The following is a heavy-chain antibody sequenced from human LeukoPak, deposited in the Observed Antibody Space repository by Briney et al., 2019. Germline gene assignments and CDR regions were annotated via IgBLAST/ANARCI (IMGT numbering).Heavy chain of an antibody. J-gene: IGHJ4*02. CDR3: TRSSGTIDY. D-gene: IGHD6-19*01. CDR2: IYTSGGT. V-gene: IGHV4-4*07. CDR1: GGSISNHY. Sequence: SETLPLTCTVSGGSISNHYWSWIRHPARKGLEWIGRIYTSGGTSYNPSFKSRVSMSVDTSKNKFFLKLSSVTAADTAVYYCTRSSGTIDYWGQGTLVTVSS.